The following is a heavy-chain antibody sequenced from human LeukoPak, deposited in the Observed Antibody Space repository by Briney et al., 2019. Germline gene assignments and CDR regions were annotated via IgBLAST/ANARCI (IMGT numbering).Heavy chain of an antibody. CDR1: GGSFSGYY. D-gene: IGHD6-6*01. J-gene: IGHJ5*02. CDR3: ARGGMYSSSAGGSGWFDP. Sequence: KPSETLSLTCAVYGGSFSGYYWSWIRQPPGKGLEWIGEINHSGSTNYNPSLKSRVTISVDTSKNQFSLKLSSVTAADTAVYYCARGGMYSSSAGGSGWFDPWGQGTLVTVSS. V-gene: IGHV4-34*01. CDR2: INHSGST.